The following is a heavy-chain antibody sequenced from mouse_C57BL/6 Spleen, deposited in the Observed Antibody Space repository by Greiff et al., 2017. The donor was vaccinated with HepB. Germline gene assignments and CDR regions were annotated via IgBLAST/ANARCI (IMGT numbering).Heavy chain of an antibody. CDR2: IYPGSGST. J-gene: IGHJ1*03. D-gene: IGHD1-1*01. Sequence: VQLQQPGAELVKPGASVKMSCKASGYTFTSYWITWVKQRPGQGLEWIGDIYPGSGSTNYNEKFKSKATLTVDTSSSTAYMQLSSLTSEDSAVYYCAREYYYGSSYYWYFDVWGTGTTVTVSS. CDR1: GYTFTSYW. CDR3: AREYYYGSSYYWYFDV. V-gene: IGHV1-55*01.